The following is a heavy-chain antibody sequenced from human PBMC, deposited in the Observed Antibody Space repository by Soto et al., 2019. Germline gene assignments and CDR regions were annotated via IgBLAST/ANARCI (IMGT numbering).Heavy chain of an antibody. CDR1: VGNFTTSR. V-gene: IGHV3-15*01. J-gene: IGHJ5*01. D-gene: IGHD3-22*01. CDR3: TTDSYFTLKLVRLDS. Sequence: ASVGNFTTSRRSRFRQEKGKGLEWAGRSKRNTDGGTRDFAVLVRGRFVISRDDSKSMVYLQMNSLKKEDTAVYYCTTDSYFTLKLVRLDSWGIGTLVTVSS. CDR2: SKRNTDGGTR.